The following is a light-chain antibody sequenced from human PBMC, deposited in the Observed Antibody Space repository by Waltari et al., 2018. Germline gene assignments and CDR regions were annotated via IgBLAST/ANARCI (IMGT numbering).Light chain of an antibody. Sequence: IVMTQTPLSLPIPPGEPASISCRSGQSLLHSNGNTYLHWYLQKPGQSPQLLIYGGSNRASGVPDRFSGSGSGTDFTLKISKVEAEDVGVYYCVQAIAFPYSFGQGTKVEIK. V-gene: IGKV2-40*01. J-gene: IGKJ2*03. CDR1: QSLLHSNGNTY. CDR3: VQAIAFPYS. CDR2: GGS.